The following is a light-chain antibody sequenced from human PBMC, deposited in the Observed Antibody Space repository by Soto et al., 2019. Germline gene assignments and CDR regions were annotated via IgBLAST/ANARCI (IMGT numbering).Light chain of an antibody. V-gene: IGKV3-20*01. CDR2: AAS. Sequence: EIVLTQSPGPLSLSPGERATLSCRSSQSVSSSYLAWYQQKPGPAPRLLIYAASSRATGIPDRFSGSGSGTDFTLSLSRLEPEDCAVYYCQPRFGQGTKVDIK. J-gene: IGKJ1*01. CDR3: QPR. CDR1: QSVSSSY.